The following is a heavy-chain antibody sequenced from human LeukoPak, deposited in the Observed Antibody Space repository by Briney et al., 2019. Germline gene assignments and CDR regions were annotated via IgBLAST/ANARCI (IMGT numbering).Heavy chain of an antibody. Sequence: SQTLSLTCTVSGGSISSYYWSWIRQSPGKGLEWIGHIYSSGSTNYNPSLKSRVTISIDTSKNQFSLKLSSVTAADTALYYCVRNYDNSGYTAFGYWGRGTLVTVSS. CDR3: VRNYDNSGYTAFGY. V-gene: IGHV4-59*01. J-gene: IGHJ4*02. D-gene: IGHD3-22*01. CDR2: IYSSGST. CDR1: GGSISSYY.